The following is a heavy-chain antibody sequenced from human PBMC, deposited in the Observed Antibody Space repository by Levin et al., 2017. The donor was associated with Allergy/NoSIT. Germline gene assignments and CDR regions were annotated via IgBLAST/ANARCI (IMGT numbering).Heavy chain of an antibody. Sequence: GESLKISCAASGFTFSSYGMHWVRQAPGKGLEWVAVISYDGSNKYYADSVKGRFTISRDNSKNTLYLQMNSLRAEDTAVYYCAKGGTWGYSSGWDFDYWGQGTLVTVSS. CDR2: ISYDGSNK. CDR1: GFTFSSYG. J-gene: IGHJ4*02. D-gene: IGHD6-19*01. V-gene: IGHV3-30*18. CDR3: AKGGTWGYSSGWDFDY.